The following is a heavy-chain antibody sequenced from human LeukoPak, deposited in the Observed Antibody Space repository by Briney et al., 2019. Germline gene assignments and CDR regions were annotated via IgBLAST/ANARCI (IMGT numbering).Heavy chain of an antibody. CDR2: ISRGSGYI. J-gene: IGHJ4*02. CDR1: GFTFSSYA. V-gene: IGHV3-23*01. CDR3: ATDEFIIDH. Sequence: GGSLRLSCAASGFTFSSYAMKWVRQAPGKGLEWVSAISRGSGYIYYADSVKGRFTTSRDNSKNTLYLQMNSLRAEDTALYYCATDEFIIDHWGQGTLVTVSS.